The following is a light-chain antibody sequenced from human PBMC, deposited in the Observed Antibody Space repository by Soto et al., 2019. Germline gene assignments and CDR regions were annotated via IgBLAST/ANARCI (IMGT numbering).Light chain of an antibody. V-gene: IGKV3-11*01. CDR1: QSVSSS. J-gene: IGKJ5*01. CDR2: GAS. CDR3: QQRSNWPPIT. Sequence: EIVLTQSPATLSLSPGERATLSCRASQSVSSSLAWYQQSPGQTPRLLIYGASNRSTGIPARFSGSGSGTDFTLAISSLEPEDFAVYYCQQRSNWPPITFGQGTRLEIK.